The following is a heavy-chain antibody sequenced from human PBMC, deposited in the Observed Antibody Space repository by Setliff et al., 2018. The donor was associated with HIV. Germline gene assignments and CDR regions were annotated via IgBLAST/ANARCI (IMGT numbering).Heavy chain of an antibody. J-gene: IGHJ4*02. CDR1: GDSISNYY. CDR3: ARGFDYAQRPPLYYFDY. V-gene: IGHV4-4*09. Sequence: SETLSLTCTVSGDSISNYYWSWVRQPPGKGLEWIGYIYTTGSTNYNPSLKSRVTISVDTSKNQFSLKLSSVTAADTAVYYCARGFDYAQRPPLYYFDYWGQGTLVTVSS. D-gene: IGHD2-2*01. CDR2: IYTTGST.